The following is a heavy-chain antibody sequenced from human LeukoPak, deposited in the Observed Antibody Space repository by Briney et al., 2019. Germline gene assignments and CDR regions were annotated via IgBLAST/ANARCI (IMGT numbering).Heavy chain of an antibody. Sequence: PGGSLRLSCAASGFTFSSYWMHWVRQAPGKGLVWVSRINSDGSSTSYADSVKGRFTISRDNAKNTLYLQMNSLRAEDTAVYYCARDSRNYVKARYVDVWGKGTTVTVSS. CDR3: ARDSRNYVKARYVDV. CDR1: GFTFSSYW. J-gene: IGHJ6*03. CDR2: INSDGSST. D-gene: IGHD1-7*01. V-gene: IGHV3-74*01.